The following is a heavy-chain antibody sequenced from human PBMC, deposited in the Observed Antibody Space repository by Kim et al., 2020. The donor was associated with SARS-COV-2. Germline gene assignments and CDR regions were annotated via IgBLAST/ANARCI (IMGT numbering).Heavy chain of an antibody. Sequence: SETLSLTCTVSGDSISNGDYYWTWIRQPPGKGLEWIGYIYYSGTTYYNPSLKSRVTISIDTSKNQFSLNLSSVTAADTAVYYCARGAGSPGYNKFAYWGQGTLVIVSS. V-gene: IGHV4-30-4*01. CDR3: ARGAGSPGYNKFAY. J-gene: IGHJ4*02. CDR1: GDSISNGDYY. D-gene: IGHD1-1*01. CDR2: IYYSGTT.